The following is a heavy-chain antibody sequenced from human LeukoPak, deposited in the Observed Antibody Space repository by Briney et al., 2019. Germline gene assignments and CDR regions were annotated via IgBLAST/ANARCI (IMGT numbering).Heavy chain of an antibody. CDR3: ARLPILTGNYYYYGMDV. J-gene: IGHJ6*02. V-gene: IGHV4-39*01. CDR1: GGSISSSSYY. D-gene: IGHD3-9*01. CDR2: IYYSGST. Sequence: PSETLSLTCTVSGGSISSSSYYWGWIRQPPGKGLEWIGSIYYSGSTYYNPSLKSRVTISVDTSKDQFSLKLSSVTAADTAVYYCARLPILTGNYYYYGMDVWGQGTTVTVSS.